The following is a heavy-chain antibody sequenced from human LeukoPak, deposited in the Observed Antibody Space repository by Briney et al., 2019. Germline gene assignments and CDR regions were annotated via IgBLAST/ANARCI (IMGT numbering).Heavy chain of an antibody. CDR3: ARHGGPYCSGGSCYSDAFDI. V-gene: IGHV4-59*08. CDR2: IYYSGST. Sequence: TSETLSLTCTVSGGSISSYYWSWIRQPPGKGLEWTGYIYYSGSTNYNPSLKSRVTISVDTSKNQFSLKLSSVTAADTAVYYCARHGGPYCSGGSCYSDAFDIWGQGTMVTVSS. D-gene: IGHD2-15*01. CDR1: GGSISSYY. J-gene: IGHJ3*02.